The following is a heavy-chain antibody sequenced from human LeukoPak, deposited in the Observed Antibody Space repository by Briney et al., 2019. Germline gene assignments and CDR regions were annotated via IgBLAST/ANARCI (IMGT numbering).Heavy chain of an antibody. D-gene: IGHD2-15*01. V-gene: IGHV3-23*01. Sequence: PGGSLRLSCAASGFTVSSNYMNWVRQAPGKGLEGVSAISGSGGSTYYADSVKGRFTSARYNSKNTPYLQLNSLGAEDTAVYYCAKDGIGYSRGFDYWGQGTLVTVSS. CDR3: AKDGIGYSRGFDY. J-gene: IGHJ4*02. CDR2: ISGSGGST. CDR1: GFTVSSNY.